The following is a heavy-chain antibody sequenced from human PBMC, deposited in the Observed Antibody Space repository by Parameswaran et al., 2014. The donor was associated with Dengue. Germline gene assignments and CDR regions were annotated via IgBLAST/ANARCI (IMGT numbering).Heavy chain of an antibody. Sequence: MPGVRQAPGKGLEWVAVIWYDGSNKYYADSVKGRFTISRDNSKNTLYLQMNSLRAEDTAAYYCAREGFDGWGQGTLVTVSS. V-gene: IGHV3-33*01. CDR2: IWYDGSNK. D-gene: IGHD3-9*01. CDR3: AREGFDG. J-gene: IGHJ4*02.